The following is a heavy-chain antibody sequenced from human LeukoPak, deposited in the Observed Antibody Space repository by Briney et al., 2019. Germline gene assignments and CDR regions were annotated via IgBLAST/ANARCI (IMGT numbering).Heavy chain of an antibody. J-gene: IGHJ4*02. Sequence: GGSLRLSCAASGFTFSSYGMLWVRQAPGKGLEWVAFILCDGSKKHYADSVMGRFTISRDNSKNTLYLQMNSLRAEDTAVYYCATGSVRYSASWYSQEGDYWGQGTLVTVSS. CDR2: ILCDGSKK. V-gene: IGHV3-30*02. D-gene: IGHD6-13*01. CDR3: ATGSVRYSASWYSQEGDY. CDR1: GFTFSSYG.